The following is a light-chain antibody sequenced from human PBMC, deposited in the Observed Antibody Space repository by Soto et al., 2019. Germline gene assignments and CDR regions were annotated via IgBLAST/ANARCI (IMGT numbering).Light chain of an antibody. CDR2: LNSDGSQ. CDR1: SGHSNYA. V-gene: IGLV4-69*01. CDR3: QTWGSGIVV. Sequence: QPVLTQSPSASASLGASVKLTCTLSSGHSNYAIAWHQQQSEKGTRYLMKLNSDGSQSKGDGIPDRFSGSSSGAERYLTISSLQSEDEDDYYCQTWGSGIVVFGGGTKLTVL. J-gene: IGLJ2*01.